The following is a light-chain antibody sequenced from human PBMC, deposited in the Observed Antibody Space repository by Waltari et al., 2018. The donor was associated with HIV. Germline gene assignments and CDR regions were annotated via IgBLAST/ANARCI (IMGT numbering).Light chain of an antibody. J-gene: IGLJ2*01. CDR3: SSYTSSSTHVV. CDR1: SSDVGGYNY. CDR2: EVS. Sequence: QSALTQPASVSGSPGQSITISCTGTSSDVGGYNYVSWYQQHPGKAPKLMIYEVSKRPSGVSNRCSGSKSGNTASLTISGLQAEDEAEYYCSSYTSSSTHVVFGGGTKLTVL. V-gene: IGLV2-14*01.